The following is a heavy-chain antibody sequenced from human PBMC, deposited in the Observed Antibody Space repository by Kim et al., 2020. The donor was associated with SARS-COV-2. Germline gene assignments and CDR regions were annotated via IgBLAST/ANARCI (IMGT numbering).Heavy chain of an antibody. Sequence: SETLSLTCTVSGGSISSYYWSWIRQPPGKGLEWIGYIYYSGSTNYNPSLKSRVTISVDTSKNQFSLKLSSVTAADTAVYYCARHEPLDSWYYYYYGMDVWGQGTTVTVSS. V-gene: IGHV4-59*08. D-gene: IGHD6-13*01. CDR3: ARHEPLDSWYYYYYGMDV. J-gene: IGHJ6*02. CDR1: GGSISSYY. CDR2: IYYSGST.